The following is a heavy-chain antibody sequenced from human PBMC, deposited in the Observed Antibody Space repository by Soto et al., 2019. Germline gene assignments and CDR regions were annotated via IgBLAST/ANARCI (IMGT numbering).Heavy chain of an antibody. Sequence: QVQLQESGSGLVKPSETLSLTCSVSGDSITSGGYSWSWIRQPPRRGLEWIGYIYPTGSASYSPPLTGRVTISVDKSKNQSSLSMNSVTAADTAIYYWARAHYGPSGDYVASWGQGSRVTVSS. V-gene: IGHV4-30-2*01. J-gene: IGHJ4*02. CDR3: ARAHYGPSGDYVAS. CDR1: GDSITSGGYS. CDR2: IYPTGSA. D-gene: IGHD2-21*01.